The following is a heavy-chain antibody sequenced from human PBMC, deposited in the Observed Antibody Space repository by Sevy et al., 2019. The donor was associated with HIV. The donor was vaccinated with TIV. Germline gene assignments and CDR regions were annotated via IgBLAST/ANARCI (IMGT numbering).Heavy chain of an antibody. V-gene: IGHV3-23*01. Sequence: GGSLRLSCAASGFTFSKYSMSWVRQPPGKGLEWVSTLSFGCNEINYADSVKGRFTISRYNSKSSVYLQMNNLRPEDTAVYYCAREGCTKPHDYWGQGTLVTVSS. D-gene: IGHD2-8*01. CDR2: LSFGCNEI. CDR1: GFTFSKYS. J-gene: IGHJ4*02. CDR3: AREGCTKPHDY.